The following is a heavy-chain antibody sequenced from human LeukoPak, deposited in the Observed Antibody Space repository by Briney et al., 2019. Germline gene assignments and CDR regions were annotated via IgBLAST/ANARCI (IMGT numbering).Heavy chain of an antibody. J-gene: IGHJ4*02. D-gene: IGHD3-10*01. CDR3: AKSAGPRLLWFGELLFGY. CDR2: IFPSGGEI. V-gene: IGHV3-23*01. CDR1: GFTFSTFA. Sequence: PGGSLRLSCAASGFTFSTFAMIWVRQPPGKGLEWVSSIFPSGGEIHYADSVKGRFTISRDNSKNTLYLQMNSLRAEDTAVYYCAKSAGPRLLWFGELLFGYWGQGTLVTVSS.